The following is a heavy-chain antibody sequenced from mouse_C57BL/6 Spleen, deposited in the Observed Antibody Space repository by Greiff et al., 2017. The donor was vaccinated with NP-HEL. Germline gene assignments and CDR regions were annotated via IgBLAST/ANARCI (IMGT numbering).Heavy chain of an antibody. J-gene: IGHJ4*01. Sequence: DVHLVESGGGLVQPGGSLSLSCAASGFTFTDYYMSWVRQPPGKALEWLGFIRNKANGYTTEYSASVKGRFTISRDNSQSILYLQMNALRAEDSATDYCARYEDDGYSPSYAMDYWGQGTSVTVSS. CDR1: GFTFTDYY. CDR2: IRNKANGYTT. V-gene: IGHV7-3*01. CDR3: ARYEDDGYSPSYAMDY. D-gene: IGHD2-3*01.